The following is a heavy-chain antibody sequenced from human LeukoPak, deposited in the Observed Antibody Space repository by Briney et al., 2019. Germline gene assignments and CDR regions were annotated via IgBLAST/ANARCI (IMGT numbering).Heavy chain of an antibody. CDR3: ARDLDHSGYVYFDY. Sequence: GGSLRLSCAASGFTFSSYAMHWVRQAPGKGLEWVAVISYDGSNKYYADSVKGRFTISRDNSKNTLYLQMNSLRAEDTAVYYCARDLDHSGYVYFDYWGQGTLVTVSS. J-gene: IGHJ4*02. D-gene: IGHD5-12*01. CDR2: ISYDGSNK. V-gene: IGHV3-30-3*01. CDR1: GFTFSSYA.